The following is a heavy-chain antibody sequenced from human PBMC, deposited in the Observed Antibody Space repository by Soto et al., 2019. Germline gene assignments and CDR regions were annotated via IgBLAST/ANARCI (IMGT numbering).Heavy chain of an antibody. D-gene: IGHD3-10*01. CDR2: IYWDDDK. CDR1: GFSLSTSGVG. J-gene: IGHJ6*02. Sequence: QITLKESGPTLVKPTQTLTLTCTFSGFSLSTSGVGVGWIRQPPGKALEWLALIYWDDDKRYSPSLKSRLTITKDALKHQEXPTMTNMDPVDTATYYCAHIDDRGWFGGYYYGMDVWGQGTTVTVSS. V-gene: IGHV2-5*02. CDR3: AHIDDRGWFGGYYYGMDV.